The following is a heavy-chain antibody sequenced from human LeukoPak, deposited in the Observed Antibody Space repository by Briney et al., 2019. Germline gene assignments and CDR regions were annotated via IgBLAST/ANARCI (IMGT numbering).Heavy chain of an antibody. CDR2: ISGSGGST. V-gene: IGHV3-23*01. Sequence: SGGSLRLSCAASGFTFSSYAMSWVRQAPGKGLEWVSAISGSGGSTYYADSVKGRFTISRDNAKNSLYLQMNSLRAEDMALYYCAKGGPWGVAATAYDAFDIWGQGTMVTVSS. D-gene: IGHD2-15*01. CDR1: GFTFSSYA. J-gene: IGHJ3*02. CDR3: AKGGPWGVAATAYDAFDI.